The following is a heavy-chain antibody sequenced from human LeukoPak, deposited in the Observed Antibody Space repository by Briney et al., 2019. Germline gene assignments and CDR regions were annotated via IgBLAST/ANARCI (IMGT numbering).Heavy chain of an antibody. CDR2: ISYDGSNK. D-gene: IGHD3-22*01. CDR1: GFTFSSYA. Sequence: PGRSLRLSCAASGFTFSSYAMHWVRQAPGKRLEWVAVISYDGSNKYYADSVKGRFTITRDNSKNTLYLQMNSLRAEDTAVYYCAREPSIRYYYDSSGYWEYFDYWGQGTLVTVSS. J-gene: IGHJ4*02. V-gene: IGHV3-30*04. CDR3: AREPSIRYYYDSSGYWEYFDY.